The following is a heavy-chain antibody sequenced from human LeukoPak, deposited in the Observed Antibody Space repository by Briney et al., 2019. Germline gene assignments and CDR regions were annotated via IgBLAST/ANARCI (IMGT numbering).Heavy chain of an antibody. Sequence: SETLSLTCAVSGGSINNYYWSWIRQPPGEGLEWIGYIYYSGSTNYNPSLKSRVTISVDTSKNQFSLKMSSVTAADTAVYYCARERSMVRGMSWFDPWGQGTLVTVSS. CDR2: IYYSGST. J-gene: IGHJ5*02. D-gene: IGHD3-10*01. V-gene: IGHV4-59*01. CDR3: ARERSMVRGMSWFDP. CDR1: GGSINNYY.